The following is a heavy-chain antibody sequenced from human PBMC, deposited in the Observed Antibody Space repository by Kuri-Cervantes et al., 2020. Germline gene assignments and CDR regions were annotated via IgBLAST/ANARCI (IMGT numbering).Heavy chain of an antibody. CDR3: ARAGDYYDSSGYFDY. D-gene: IGHD3-22*01. CDR1: GESLSVYY. V-gene: IGHV4-59*10. Sequence: SQTLSLTCAVYGESLSVYYWSWIRQPAGKGLEWIGRIYSSGSTNYNPSLKSRVTISVDKSKNQFSLKLSSVTAADTAVYYCARAGDYYDSSGYFDYWGQGTLVTVSS. CDR2: IYSSGST. J-gene: IGHJ4*02.